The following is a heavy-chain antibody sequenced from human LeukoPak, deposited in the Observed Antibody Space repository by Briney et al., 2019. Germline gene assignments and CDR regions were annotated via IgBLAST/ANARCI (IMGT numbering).Heavy chain of an antibody. J-gene: IGHJ4*02. CDR3: ARPPQGELYYFDY. Sequence: GESLKIPCKGSGYSFTSYWIGWVRQMPGKGLEWMGIIYPGDSDTRYSPSFQGQVTISADKSISTVYLQWSSLKASDTAMYYCARPPQGELYYFDYWGQGTLVTVSS. CDR2: IYPGDSDT. CDR1: GYSFTSYW. D-gene: IGHD1-26*01. V-gene: IGHV5-51*01.